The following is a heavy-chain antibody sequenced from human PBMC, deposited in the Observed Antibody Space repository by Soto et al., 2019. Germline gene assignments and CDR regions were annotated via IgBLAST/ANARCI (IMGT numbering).Heavy chain of an antibody. D-gene: IGHD6-13*01. Sequence: SQTLSLTCAISGDNVSSKSAAWNWIRQSPSRGLEWLGRTYYRSKWYNDYALFVKSRISINPDTSKNQFSLPLNSVTPEDTAVYYCERLDPGGSSGGGDYWGQGTPVTVSS. CDR1: GDNVSSKSAA. V-gene: IGHV6-1*01. J-gene: IGHJ4*02. CDR3: ERLDPGGSSGGGDY. CDR2: TYYRSKWYN.